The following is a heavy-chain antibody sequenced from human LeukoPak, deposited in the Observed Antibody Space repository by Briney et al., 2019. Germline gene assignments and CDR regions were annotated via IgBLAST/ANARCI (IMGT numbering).Heavy chain of an antibody. D-gene: IGHD2-15*01. V-gene: IGHV3-7*01. J-gene: IGHJ4*02. CDR3: ARVPGYCSGGSCYADY. CDR1: GFTFSSYW. Sequence: GGSLRLSCAASGFTFSSYWMSWVRQAPGKGLEWVANIKQDGSEKYYVDSVKGRFTISRDNTKNSLYLQMNSLRAEDTAVYYCARVPGYCSGGSCYADYWGQGTLVTVSS. CDR2: IKQDGSEK.